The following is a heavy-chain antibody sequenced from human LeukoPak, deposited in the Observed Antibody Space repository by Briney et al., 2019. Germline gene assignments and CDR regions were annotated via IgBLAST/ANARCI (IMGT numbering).Heavy chain of an antibody. CDR3: ARVGQLAFDY. Sequence: PSETLSLTCAVSGGSISSSNWWSWIRQPPGKGLDWIGSIYYSGNTYYNPSLKSRVTILVDTSKNQFSLKLSSVTAADTAVYYCARVGQLAFDYWGQGTLVTVSS. CDR1: GGSISSSNW. D-gene: IGHD2-2*01. J-gene: IGHJ4*02. CDR2: IYYSGNT. V-gene: IGHV4-4*02.